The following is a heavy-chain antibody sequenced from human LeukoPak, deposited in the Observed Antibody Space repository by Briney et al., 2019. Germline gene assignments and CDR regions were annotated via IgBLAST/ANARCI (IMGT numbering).Heavy chain of an antibody. Sequence: GGSLRLSCAASGFTLSNVWMSWVRQAPGKGLEWVGHIKSKGDGGTTDYSAPVEGRFTFSRDDSKNTLYLQMNSLKTEDTAVYYCTTDLRTAVAVIRNYYGMEFWGQGTTVTVSS. V-gene: IGHV3-15*01. CDR2: IKSKGDGGTT. D-gene: IGHD6-19*01. CDR1: GFTLSNVW. CDR3: TTDLRTAVAVIRNYYGMEF. J-gene: IGHJ6*02.